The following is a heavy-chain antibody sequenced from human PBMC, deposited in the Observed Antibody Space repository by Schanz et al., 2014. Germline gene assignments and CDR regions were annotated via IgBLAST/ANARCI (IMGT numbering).Heavy chain of an antibody. V-gene: IGHV3-48*01. D-gene: IGHD2-15*01. CDR2: IATSSSTR. CDR3: ARDRGYCSGGSCLTFDY. J-gene: IGHJ4*02. CDR1: GFTFSSYG. Sequence: EVQLLESGGGLVQPGGSLRLSCAASGFTFSSYGMHWVRQVPGKGLEWLSYIATSSSTRHYADSVKGRFTISRDNSKNTLYLQMNTLRAEDTAVYYCARDRGYCSGGSCLTFDYWGQGTLVTVSS.